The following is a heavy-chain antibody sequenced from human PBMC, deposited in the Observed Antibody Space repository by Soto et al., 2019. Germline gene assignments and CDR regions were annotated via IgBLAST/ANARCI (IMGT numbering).Heavy chain of an antibody. D-gene: IGHD3-10*02. CDR2: ISYDGSNK. CDR3: ARLFETQFDY. V-gene: IGHV3-30*03. J-gene: IGHJ4*02. Sequence: SGGSLRLSCTASGFKFSSYGMHWVRQAPGKGLEWVAVISYDGSNKYYADSVKGRFTISRDNSKNTLYLQMNSLRAEDTAVYYCARLFETQFDYWGQGTLVTVSS. CDR1: GFKFSSYG.